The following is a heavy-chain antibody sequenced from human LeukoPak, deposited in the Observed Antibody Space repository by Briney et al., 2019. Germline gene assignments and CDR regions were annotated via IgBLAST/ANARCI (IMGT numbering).Heavy chain of an antibody. J-gene: IGHJ4*02. CDR1: GFTFISYW. CDR2: IKQDGSEK. CDR3: ARYPGYSSGWSWGYFDY. D-gene: IGHD6-19*01. Sequence: GGSLRLSCAASGFTFISYWMSWVRQAPGKGLEWVANIKQDGSEKYYVDSVKGRFTISRDNAKNSLYLQMNSLRAEDTAVYYCARYPGYSSGWSWGYFDYWGQGTLVTVSS. V-gene: IGHV3-7*04.